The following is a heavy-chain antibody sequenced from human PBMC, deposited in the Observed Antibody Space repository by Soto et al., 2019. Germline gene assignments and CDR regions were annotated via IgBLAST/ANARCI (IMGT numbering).Heavy chain of an antibody. CDR3: ARLKRNDFWSGYYTPGGP. CDR1: GGSISSSSYY. V-gene: IGHV4-39*01. CDR2: IYYSGST. Sequence: SETLSLTCTVSGGSISSSSYYWGWIRQPPGKGLEWIGSIYYSGSTSYNPSLKSRVTISVDTSKNQFSLKLSSVTAADTAVYYCARLKRNDFWSGYYTPGGPWGQGTLVTVSS. J-gene: IGHJ5*02. D-gene: IGHD3-3*01.